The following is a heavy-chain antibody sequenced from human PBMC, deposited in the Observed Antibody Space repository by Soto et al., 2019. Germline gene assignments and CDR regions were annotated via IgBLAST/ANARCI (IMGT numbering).Heavy chain of an antibody. CDR3: ARDLGAGWVDY. CDR2: INVYNGNT. CDR1: GYTFTSYA. J-gene: IGHJ4*02. Sequence: QVQLVQSGAEVKKPGASVKVSCKASGYTFTSYAISWVRQAPGQGIEWMGWINVYNGNTKYAQKLQGSVTKTTDPSTSTAYMELRILRCDDTAVYYCARDLGAGWVDYWGQGTLVTVSS. V-gene: IGHV1-18*01. D-gene: IGHD6-19*01.